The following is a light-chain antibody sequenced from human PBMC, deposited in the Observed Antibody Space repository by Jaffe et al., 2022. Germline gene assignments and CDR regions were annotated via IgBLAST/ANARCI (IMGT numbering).Light chain of an antibody. CDR2: DAS. J-gene: IGKJ4*01. V-gene: IGKV3-11*01. Sequence: EIVLTQSPATLSLSPGERATLSCSASQSVNRYLAWYQQKPGQAPRLFIYDASNRATGIPARFSGSGSGTDFTLTISSLEPEDFAVYYCQQRSNWPGTFGGGTKVEIK. CDR3: QQRSNWPGT. CDR1: QSVNRY.